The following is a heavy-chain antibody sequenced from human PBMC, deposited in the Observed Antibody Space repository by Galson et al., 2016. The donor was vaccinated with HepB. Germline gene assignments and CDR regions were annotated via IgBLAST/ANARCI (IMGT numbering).Heavy chain of an antibody. J-gene: IGHJ4*02. CDR1: GFTFSSYV. V-gene: IGHV3-23*01. CDR2: ISGRGTYT. Sequence: SLRLSCAASGFTFSSYVMNWVRQAPGKGLEWVSDISGRGTYTDYADSVKGRFTISRDNSKNTLFLQLNSLRVEDTAVYYCAKALRRAPPYYLDLWGQGTLATVSS. D-gene: IGHD3-16*01. CDR3: AKALRRAPPYYLDL.